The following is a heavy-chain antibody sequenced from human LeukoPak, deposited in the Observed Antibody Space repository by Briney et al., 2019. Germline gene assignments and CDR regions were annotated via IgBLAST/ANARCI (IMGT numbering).Heavy chain of an antibody. V-gene: IGHV1-46*01. D-gene: IGHD3-22*01. CDR3: ARDRYYYDSSGYYPYFDY. Sequence: ASVKVSCKASGYTFTSYYMHWVRQAPGQGLEWMGIINPSGGSTSYAQKFQGRVTMTRDTSTSTVYMELSSLRSEDTAVYYCARDRYYYDSSGYYPYFDYWGQGTRVTVSS. CDR2: INPSGGST. CDR1: GYTFTSYY. J-gene: IGHJ4*02.